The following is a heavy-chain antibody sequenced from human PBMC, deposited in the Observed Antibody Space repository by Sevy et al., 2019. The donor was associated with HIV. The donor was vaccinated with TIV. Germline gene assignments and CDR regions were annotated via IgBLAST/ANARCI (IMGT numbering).Heavy chain of an antibody. Sequence: GGSLRLSCTGSGFTFGDYAMSWVRQAPGKGLEWVAFLKHKAYGGTLDYAASVKGRFSISRDDSKSIAHLQMNDLKTEDTAIYYWTRGKGAQSIFDYWGQGALGTVSS. V-gene: IGHV3-49*04. J-gene: IGHJ4*02. CDR2: LKHKAYGGTL. CDR3: TRGKGAQSIFDY. D-gene: IGHD3-16*01. CDR1: GFTFGDYA.